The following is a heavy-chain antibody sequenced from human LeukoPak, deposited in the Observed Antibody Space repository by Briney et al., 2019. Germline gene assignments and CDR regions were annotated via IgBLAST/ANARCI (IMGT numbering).Heavy chain of an antibody. V-gene: IGHV1-18*01. J-gene: IGHJ4*02. CDR2: IRGDNGNT. CDR3: ARDRSRAGVYYYDSSGYWD. CDR1: GYTFSNYG. Sequence: ASVKVSCKASGYTFSNYGISWVRQAPGQGLEWVGWIRGDNGNTNYAQKLQGRVTMTTDTSTSTAYMELRSLRSDDTAVYYCARDRSRAGVYYYDSSGYWDWGQGTLVTVSS. D-gene: IGHD3-22*01.